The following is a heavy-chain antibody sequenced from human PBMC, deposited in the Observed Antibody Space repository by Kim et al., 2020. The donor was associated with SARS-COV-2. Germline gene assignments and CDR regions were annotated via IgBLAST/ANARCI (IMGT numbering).Heavy chain of an antibody. D-gene: IGHD2-15*01. V-gene: IGHV1-8*01. CDR3: ARRVGGCRGGSCYWVDH. CDR1: GYTFTSHD. CDR2: MNPNSGNT. J-gene: IGHJ5*02. Sequence: ASVKVSCKASGYTFTSHDINWVRQATGHGLEWMGWMNPNSGNTGYAQKFQGRVTMTRNTSISTAYMELSSLRSEDTAVYYCARRVGGCRGGSCYWVDHWGQGTLVTVSS.